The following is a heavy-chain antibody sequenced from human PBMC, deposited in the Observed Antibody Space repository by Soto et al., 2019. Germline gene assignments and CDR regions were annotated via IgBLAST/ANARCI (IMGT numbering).Heavy chain of an antibody. J-gene: IGHJ6*04. CDR1: GYTFTGYY. V-gene: IGHV1-2*02. CDR3: ARERYQVISDGMDV. D-gene: IGHD2-2*01. CDR2: INPQTGGT. Sequence: ASVKVSCKASGYTFTGYYIHWVREAPGQGLEWMGWINPQTGGTSYAQKFQGRVTLSRDTSINTAYLELSRLTFDDAAVYFCARERYQVISDGMDVWGKGPTVTVSS.